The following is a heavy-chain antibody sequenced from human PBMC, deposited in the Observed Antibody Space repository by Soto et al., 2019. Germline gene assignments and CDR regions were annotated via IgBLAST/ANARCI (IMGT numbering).Heavy chain of an antibody. CDR1: GFTFSSYA. J-gene: IGHJ4*02. CDR3: ARDSGRYLRSPIDY. CDR2: ISGSGGST. V-gene: IGHV3-23*01. D-gene: IGHD1-26*01. Sequence: GGSLRLSCAASGFTFSSYAMSWVRQAPGKGLEWVSAISGSGGSTYYADSVKGRFTISRDYSKDTLHLQMNSLRAEDTAVYYCARDSGRYLRSPIDYWGQGTLVTVSS.